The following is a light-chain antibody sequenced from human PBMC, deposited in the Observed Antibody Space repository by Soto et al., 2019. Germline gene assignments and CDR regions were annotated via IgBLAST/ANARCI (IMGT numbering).Light chain of an antibody. CDR3: QQYGSSPS. CDR1: QSVSTNY. CDR2: DAS. J-gene: IGKJ4*01. Sequence: EIVLTQSPGTLSLSPGERATLSCRASQSVSTNYLAWYQQKPGLAPRLLTYDASSRATGISDRFSGSGSGTDFTLTISRLEPEDFAVYYCQQYGSSPSFGGGTKVAIK. V-gene: IGKV3D-20*01.